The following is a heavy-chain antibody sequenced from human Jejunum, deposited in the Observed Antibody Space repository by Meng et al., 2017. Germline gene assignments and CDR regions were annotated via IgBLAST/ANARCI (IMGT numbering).Heavy chain of an antibody. V-gene: IGHV3-53*02. J-gene: IGHJ4*02. D-gene: IGHD6-19*01. CDR3: ARYRSGSSDY. CDR2: MYSADRT. Sequence: VQLVGTGGGLVHPGGGSLRLSCAASGFTVSSNYMNWVRQAPGKGQEWASVMYSADRTYFADSVKGRFTVSRDNSKNTLYLQMNSLRADDTAVYYCARYRSGSSDYWGPGTLVTVSS. CDR1: GFTVSSNY.